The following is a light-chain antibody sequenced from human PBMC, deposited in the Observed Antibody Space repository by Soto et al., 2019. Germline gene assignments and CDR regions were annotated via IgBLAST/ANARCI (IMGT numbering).Light chain of an antibody. CDR2: DAS. CDR3: HQFDNRPRRLLT. J-gene: IGKJ4*01. Sequence: DIQMTQSPSSLSASVGDRVTITCQASQDISQHLNWYQQKPGKAPKLLIYDASTLEIGVPSRLSGSGSGTDFTFTISSLQPEDFATYYCHQFDNRPRRLLTFGGGTKVEIK. CDR1: QDISQH. V-gene: IGKV1-33*01.